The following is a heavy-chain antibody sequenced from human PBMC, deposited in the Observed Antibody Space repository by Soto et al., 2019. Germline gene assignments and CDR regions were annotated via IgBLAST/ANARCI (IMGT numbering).Heavy chain of an antibody. J-gene: IGHJ4*02. D-gene: IGHD2-2*01. CDR2: IDQSGST. V-gene: IGHV4-30-2*01. CDR3: ARVPAR. CDR1: GGSISSGGYS. Sequence: QLQLQESGSGLVKPSQTLSLTCAVSGGSISSGGYSWSWIRQPPGKGLEWIGYIDQSGSTYFNPSLRGRVTISVDRPKNQFAPKLSSVTAADTAVNYCARVPARWRPGTLFTVSS.